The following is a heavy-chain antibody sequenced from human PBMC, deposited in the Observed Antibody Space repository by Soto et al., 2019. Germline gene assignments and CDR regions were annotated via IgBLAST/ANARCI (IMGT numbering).Heavy chain of an antibody. V-gene: IGHV3-30*18. Sequence: PGGSLRLSCAASGFTFSSYGMHWVRQAPGKGLEWVAVISYDGSNKYYADSVKRRFTISRDNSKNTLYLQMNSLRAEDTAVYYCAKPPLRGGPYPDSWGQGPLVTVPS. CDR1: GFTFSSYG. J-gene: IGHJ5*01. CDR2: ISYDGSNK. CDR3: AKPPLRGGPYPDS. D-gene: IGHD3-16*01.